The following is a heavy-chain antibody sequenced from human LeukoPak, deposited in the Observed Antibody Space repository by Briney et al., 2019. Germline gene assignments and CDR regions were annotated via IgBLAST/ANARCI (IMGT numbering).Heavy chain of an antibody. CDR2: IYNSGST. Sequence: PSETLSLTCTVSGYSISSGYYWGWIRQPPGKGLEWIGSIYNSGSTYYNPSLKSRVTISGDTSKNQFSLKLCSVTAADTAVYYCASGGGDYWGQGTLVTVSS. J-gene: IGHJ4*02. CDR3: ASGGGDY. CDR1: GYSISSGYY. V-gene: IGHV4-38-2*02. D-gene: IGHD3-10*01.